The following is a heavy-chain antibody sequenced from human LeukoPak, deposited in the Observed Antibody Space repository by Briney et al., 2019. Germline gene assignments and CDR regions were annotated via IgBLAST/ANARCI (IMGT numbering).Heavy chain of an antibody. V-gene: IGHV4-39*01. CDR3: ASDQLLLYALDY. CDR2: IYYSGST. J-gene: IGHJ4*02. D-gene: IGHD2-2*01. Sequence: SETLSLTRTVSGGSISSSSYYWGWIRQPPGKGLEWIGSIYYSGSTYYNPSLKSRVTISVDTSKSQFSLKLSSVTAADTAVYYCASDQLLLYALDYWGQGTLVTVSS. CDR1: GGSISSSSYY.